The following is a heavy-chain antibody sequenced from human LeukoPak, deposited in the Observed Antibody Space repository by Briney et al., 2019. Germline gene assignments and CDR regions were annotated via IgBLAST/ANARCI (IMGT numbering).Heavy chain of an antibody. V-gene: IGHV3-30*14. D-gene: IGHD6-13*01. CDR2: ISYYGSNK. J-gene: IGHJ4*02. Sequence: GRSLRLSCAASGFTFSSYAMHWVRQAPGKGLEWVAVISYYGSNKYYPDSVKGRFTIARDNSKNTLYLQMNSLRAEDTAVYYCARETAAGSYLFDYWGQGTLVTVSS. CDR3: ARETAAGSYLFDY. CDR1: GFTFSSYA.